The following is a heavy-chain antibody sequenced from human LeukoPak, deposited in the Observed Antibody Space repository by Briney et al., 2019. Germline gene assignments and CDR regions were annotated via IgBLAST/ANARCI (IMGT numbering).Heavy chain of an antibody. J-gene: IGHJ4*02. Sequence: PSETLSLTCTVSGGSISSSSYYWGWIRQPPGKGLEWIGSIYYSGSTYYNPSLKSRVTISVDTSKNQFSLKLSSVTAADTAVYYCAIVVWGVRSSGYYQTKPYFDYWGQGTLVTVSS. CDR1: GGSISSSSYY. D-gene: IGHD3-22*01. CDR3: AIVVWGVRSSGYYQTKPYFDY. V-gene: IGHV4-39*01. CDR2: IYYSGST.